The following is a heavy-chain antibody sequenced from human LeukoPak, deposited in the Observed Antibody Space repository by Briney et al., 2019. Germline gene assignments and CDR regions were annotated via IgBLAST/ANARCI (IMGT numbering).Heavy chain of an antibody. CDR1: GGSISSGGYS. CDR3: ARAPPWGYRGFDY. D-gene: IGHD5-24*01. Sequence: SETLSLTCAVSGGSISSGGYSWSWIRQPPGKGLEWIGYIYHSGSTYYNPSLKSRVTISVDRSKNQFSLKLSSVTAADTAVYYCARAPPWGYRGFDYWGQGTLVTVSS. V-gene: IGHV4-30-2*01. CDR2: IYHSGST. J-gene: IGHJ4*02.